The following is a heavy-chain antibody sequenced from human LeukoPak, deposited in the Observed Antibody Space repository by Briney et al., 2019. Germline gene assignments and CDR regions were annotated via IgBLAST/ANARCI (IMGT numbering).Heavy chain of an antibody. Sequence: ASVTVSCKASGYTFTDYYMHWVRQTPGQGLEWMGWINPNSGDTNYAQKFQGRVTMTRDTSISTAYMELSRLRSDDTAVYYCAGAEVWYWNQGGKNWFDPWGQGTLVTVSS. CDR3: AGAEVWYWNQGGKNWFDP. CDR2: INPNSGDT. CDR1: GYTFTDYY. J-gene: IGHJ5*02. V-gene: IGHV1-2*02. D-gene: IGHD1-1*01.